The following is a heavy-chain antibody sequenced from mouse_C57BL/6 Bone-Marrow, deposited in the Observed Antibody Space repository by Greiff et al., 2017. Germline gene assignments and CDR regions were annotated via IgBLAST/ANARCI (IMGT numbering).Heavy chain of an antibody. CDR3: ARGGNYYSYSAMDD. D-gene: IGHD2-1*01. J-gene: IGHJ4*01. CDR2: IYPRSGNT. V-gene: IGHV1-81*01. CDR1: GYTFTSYG. Sequence: QVQLQQSGAELARPGASVKLSCKASGYTFTSYGISWVKQRTGQGLEWIGVIYPRSGNTYYNEKFKGKATLTADKSSSTAYMELRSLTSEDSAVYFCARGGNYYSYSAMDDWGQGTSVTVSS.